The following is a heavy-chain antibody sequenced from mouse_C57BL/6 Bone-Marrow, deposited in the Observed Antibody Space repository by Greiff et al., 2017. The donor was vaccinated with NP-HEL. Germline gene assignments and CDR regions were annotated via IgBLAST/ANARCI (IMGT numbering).Heavy chain of an antibody. V-gene: IGHV1-55*01. CDR2: IYPGSGST. D-gene: IGHD1-1*01. J-gene: IGHJ4*01. CDR1: GYTFTSYW. Sequence: QVQLKQPGAELVKPGASVKMSCKASGYTFTSYWITWVKQRPGQGLEWIGDIYPGSGSTNYNEKFKSKATLTVDTSSSTAYMQLSSLTSEDSAVYYCARCPRRFYAMDYWGQGTSVTVSS. CDR3: ARCPRRFYAMDY.